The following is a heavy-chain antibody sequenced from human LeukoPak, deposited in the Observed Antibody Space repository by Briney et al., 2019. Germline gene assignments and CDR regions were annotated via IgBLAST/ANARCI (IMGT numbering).Heavy chain of an antibody. CDR1: GDSISSTSYY. V-gene: IGHV4-39*01. Sequence: SETLSLTCIVSGDSISSTSYYWAWIRQPPGKGLEWIGMIFYSGSAYYTPSLRGRVTLSVDTSRNQFSLNLISVTAADTGVYFCARQQSDTSLFDPWGQGALVTVSS. J-gene: IGHJ5*02. CDR3: ARQQSDTSLFDP. D-gene: IGHD2-21*02. CDR2: IFYSGSA.